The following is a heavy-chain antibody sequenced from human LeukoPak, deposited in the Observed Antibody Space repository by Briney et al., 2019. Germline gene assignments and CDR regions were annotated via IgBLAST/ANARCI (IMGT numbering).Heavy chain of an antibody. V-gene: IGHV3-30*18. CDR3: AKDRPMAAGGGFDY. CDR2: ISYDGSNK. D-gene: IGHD5-24*01. J-gene: IGHJ4*02. Sequence: GGSLRLSCAASGFTFSSCGMHWVRQAPGKGLEWVAVISYDGSNKYYADSVKGRFTISRDNSKNTLYLQMNSLRAEDTAVYYCAKDRPMAAGGGFDYWGQGTLVTVSS. CDR1: GFTFSSCG.